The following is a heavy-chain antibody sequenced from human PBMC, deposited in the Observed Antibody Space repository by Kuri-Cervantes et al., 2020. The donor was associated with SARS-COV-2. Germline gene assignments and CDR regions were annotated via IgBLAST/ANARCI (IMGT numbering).Heavy chain of an antibody. CDR2: IYYSGST. V-gene: IGHV4-39*01. CDR1: GGSISGTSYY. CDR3: ARHVVSGWSGYFDY. J-gene: IGHJ4*02. D-gene: IGHD3-3*01. Sequence: SETLSLTCTVSGGSISGTSYYWGWVRQPPGKGLEWIGSIYYSGSTYYNPSLKSRVTISVDTSKNQFSLKLSSVTAADTAVYYCARHVVSGWSGYFDYWGQGTLVTVSS.